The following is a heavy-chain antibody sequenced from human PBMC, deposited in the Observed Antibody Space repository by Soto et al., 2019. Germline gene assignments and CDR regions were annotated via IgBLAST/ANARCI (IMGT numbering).Heavy chain of an antibody. D-gene: IGHD6-13*01. V-gene: IGHV4-39*01. CDR3: ARLQAAVPHY. Sequence: QVQLQESGPGLVMPSETLSLTCTVSGDPISGSPYFWGWIRQPPGKRLEWIGSIFYDGYTLYTPSLKSRVTISVDTSKNQFSLKLTSVAAADTAIYFCARLQAAVPHYWGQGILVTVSS. CDR1: GDPISGSPYF. CDR2: IFYDGYT. J-gene: IGHJ4*02.